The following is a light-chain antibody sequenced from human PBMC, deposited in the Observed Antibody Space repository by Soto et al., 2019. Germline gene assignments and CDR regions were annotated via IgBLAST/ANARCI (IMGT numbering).Light chain of an antibody. V-gene: IGKV1-12*01. CDR1: QSISIW. CDR2: GAS. Sequence: IELTQSPSTLSSSLADRGTIPCRASQSISIWLAWYKQKPGKAPKLLSSGASRLQSGVPSRCRGRGSGAAFTLTISSLKPEDFETYYCQQAYSFPITFGQGTRLEIK. CDR3: QQAYSFPIT. J-gene: IGKJ5*01.